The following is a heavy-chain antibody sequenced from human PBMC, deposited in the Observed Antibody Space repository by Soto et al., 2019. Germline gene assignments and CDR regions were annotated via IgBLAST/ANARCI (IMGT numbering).Heavy chain of an antibody. D-gene: IGHD3-22*01. J-gene: IGHJ5*02. CDR3: AREKYDSSGRNWFDP. CDR1: GGSISSGDYY. Sequence: SDTLSLTCTVSGGSISSGDYYWSWIRQPPGKGLEWIGYIYYSGSTYYNPSLKSRVTISVDTSKNQFSLKLSSVTAADTAVYYCAREKYDSSGRNWFDPWGQGTLVTVSS. CDR2: IYYSGST. V-gene: IGHV4-30-4*02.